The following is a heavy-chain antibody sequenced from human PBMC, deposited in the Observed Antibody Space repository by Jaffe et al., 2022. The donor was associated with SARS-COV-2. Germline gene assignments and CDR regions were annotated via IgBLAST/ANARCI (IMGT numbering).Heavy chain of an antibody. CDR2: IYSTGST. J-gene: IGHJ3*02. V-gene: IGHV4-61*02. Sequence: QVQLQESGPGLVKPSQTLSLTCTVSGGSIRSGDHYWNWIRQPAGKGLEWIGRIYSTGSTNYNPSLKSRVTILVDTSKNQFSLKLTSVTAADTAVYYCARVYYDSSGYYVAFDIWGQGTMVIVSS. CDR1: GGSIRSGDHY. CDR3: ARVYYDSSGYYVAFDI. D-gene: IGHD3-22*01.